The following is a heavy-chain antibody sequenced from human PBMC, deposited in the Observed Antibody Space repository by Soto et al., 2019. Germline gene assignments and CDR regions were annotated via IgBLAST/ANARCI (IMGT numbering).Heavy chain of an antibody. Sequence: QVQLQESGPGLVKPSQTLSLTRTVSGGSISSGGYYWSWIRQHPGKGLEWIGYIYYSGSTYYNPSLKSRVTISVDTSKNQFSLKLSSVTAADTAVYYCARNEQHPSGEGVLDPWGQGTLVTVSS. D-gene: IGHD3-16*01. J-gene: IGHJ5*02. CDR1: GGSISSGGYY. CDR3: ARNEQHPSGEGVLDP. V-gene: IGHV4-31*03. CDR2: IYYSGST.